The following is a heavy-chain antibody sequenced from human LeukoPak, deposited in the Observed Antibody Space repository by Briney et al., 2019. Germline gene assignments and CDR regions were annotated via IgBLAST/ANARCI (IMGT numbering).Heavy chain of an antibody. D-gene: IGHD6-6*01. CDR2: INPNSGGT. Sequence: ASVKVSCKASGYTFTGYYMHWVRQAPGQGLEWMGWINPNSGGTNYAQKFQGRVTITADKSTSTAYMELSSLRSEDTAVYYCARDKGQLAPYPFDYWGQGTLVTVSS. CDR3: ARDKGQLAPYPFDY. CDR1: GYTFTGYY. V-gene: IGHV1-2*02. J-gene: IGHJ4*02.